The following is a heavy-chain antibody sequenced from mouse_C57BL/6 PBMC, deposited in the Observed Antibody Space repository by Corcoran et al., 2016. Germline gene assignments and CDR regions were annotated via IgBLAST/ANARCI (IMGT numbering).Heavy chain of an antibody. CDR3: ASQVVNVHYYGMDV. Sequence: VQLQESGPGLVKPSQTLSLTCTVSGGSISSGGYYWSWIRQHPGTGLEWIGHIYYSGTTNYNPSLKSRVTISVDTSKNQFSLKLSSVTAADTAVYYCASQVVNVHYYGMDVWGQGTTVTVSS. J-gene: IGHJ1*01. D-gene: IGHD1-2*01. V-gene: IGHV3-5*02. CDR1: GGSISSGGYY. CDR2: IYYSGTT.